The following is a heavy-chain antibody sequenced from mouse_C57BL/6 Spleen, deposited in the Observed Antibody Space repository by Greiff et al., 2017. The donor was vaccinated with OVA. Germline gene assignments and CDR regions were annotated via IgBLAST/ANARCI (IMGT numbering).Heavy chain of an antibody. J-gene: IGHJ4*01. D-gene: IGHD2-1*01. CDR3: ARVDYGNYVGARDY. CDR1: GYTFTSYW. Sequence: QVQLQQPGAELVRPGSSVKLSCTASGYTFTSYWMDWVKQRPGQGLAWIGNIYPSDSEYQYNQKFKDKATLTVDKSSSTAYMQLSSLTSEDSSVYYCARVDYGNYVGARDYWGQGTSVTVSA. V-gene: IGHV1-61*01. CDR2: IYPSDSEY.